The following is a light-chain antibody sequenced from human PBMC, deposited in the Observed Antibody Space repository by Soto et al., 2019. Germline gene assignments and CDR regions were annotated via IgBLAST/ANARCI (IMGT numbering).Light chain of an antibody. CDR2: GAS. CDR1: QSVSSR. CDR3: QQYVTSAVT. Sequence: EIVLTQSPGTLSLSPGERATLSCRASQSVSSRLAWYQQKPGQAPRLLTSGASSRATGIPDRFSGSGSGTDFTLTISRLKPEDVALYYCQQYVTSAVTVGQGTRLEIK. J-gene: IGKJ5*01. V-gene: IGKV3-20*01.